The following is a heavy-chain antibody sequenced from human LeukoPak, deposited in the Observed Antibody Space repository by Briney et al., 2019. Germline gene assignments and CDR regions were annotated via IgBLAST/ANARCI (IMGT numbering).Heavy chain of an antibody. V-gene: IGHV3-21*01. CDR1: GFTFSSYS. Sequence: TGGSLRLSCAASGFTFSSYSMNWVRQAPGKGLEWVSSISSSSSYIYYADSVKGRFTISRDNAKNSLYLQMNSLRAEDTAVYYCARARGTSGDAFDIWGQGAMVTVSS. CDR2: ISSSSSYI. J-gene: IGHJ3*02. CDR3: ARARGTSGDAFDI. D-gene: IGHD1-26*01.